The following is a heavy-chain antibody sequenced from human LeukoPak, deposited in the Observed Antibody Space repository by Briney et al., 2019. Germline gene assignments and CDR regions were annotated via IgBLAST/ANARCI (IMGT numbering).Heavy chain of an antibody. CDR2: IYSGGST. Sequence: QPGGSLRLSCAASGFTFSSYAMSWARQAPGKGLEWVSVIYSGGSTYYADSVKGRFTISRDNSKNTLYLQMNSLRAEDTAVYYCARGLPGYGWGQGTLVTVSS. V-gene: IGHV3-53*01. CDR1: GFTFSSYA. CDR3: ARGLPGYG. J-gene: IGHJ4*02. D-gene: IGHD5-12*01.